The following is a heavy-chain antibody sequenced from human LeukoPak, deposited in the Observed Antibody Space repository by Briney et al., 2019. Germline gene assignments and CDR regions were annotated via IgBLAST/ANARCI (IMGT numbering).Heavy chain of an antibody. J-gene: IGHJ4*02. CDR3: ATLVGYCSGGSCYYGASMYYFDY. D-gene: IGHD2-15*01. Sequence: SETLSLTCAVYGGSFSGYYWSWIRQPPGKGLEWIGSIYYSGSTYYNPTLKSRVTISVDTSKNQFSLKLSSVTAADTAVYYCATLVGYCSGGSCYYGASMYYFDYWGQGTLVTVSS. CDR2: IYYSGST. V-gene: IGHV4-34*01. CDR1: GGSFSGYY.